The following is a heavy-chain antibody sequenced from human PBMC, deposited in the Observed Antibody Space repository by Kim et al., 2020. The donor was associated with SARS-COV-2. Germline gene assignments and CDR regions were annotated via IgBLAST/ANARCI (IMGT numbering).Heavy chain of an antibody. V-gene: IGHV5-10-1*01. CDR2: IDPSDSYT. D-gene: IGHD2-21*02. CDR3: ARSLLAYCGGDCYSGAFDI. CDR1: GYSFTSYW. J-gene: IGHJ3*02. Sequence: GESLKISCKGSGYSFTSYWISWVRQMPGKGLEWMGRIDPSDSYTNYSPSFQGHVTISADKSISTAYLQWSSLKASDTAMYYCARSLLAYCGGDCYSGAFDIWGQGTMVTVSS.